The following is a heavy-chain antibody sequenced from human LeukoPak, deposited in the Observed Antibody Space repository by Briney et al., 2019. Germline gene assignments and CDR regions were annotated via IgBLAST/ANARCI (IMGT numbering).Heavy chain of an antibody. V-gene: IGHV4-34*01. CDR2: IYYSGST. CDR1: GGSFSGYY. D-gene: IGHD6-19*01. J-gene: IGHJ4*02. Sequence: PSETLSLTCAVYGGSFSGYYWSWIRQPPGKGLEWIGSIYYSGSTYYNPSLKSRVTISVDTSKNQFSLKLSSVTAADTAVYYCARLASEQWLGNFGYWGQGTLVTVSS. CDR3: ARLASEQWLGNFGY.